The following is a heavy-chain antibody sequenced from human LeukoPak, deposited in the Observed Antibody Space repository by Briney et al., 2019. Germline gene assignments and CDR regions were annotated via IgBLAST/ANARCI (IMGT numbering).Heavy chain of an antibody. CDR1: GGSISSYY. CDR2: IYYSGST. D-gene: IGHD1-1*01. V-gene: IGHV4-59*12. CDR3: ARGSPPVPPLIDY. Sequence: SETLSLTCTVSGGSISSYYWSWIRQPPGKGLEWIGYIYYSGSTNYNPSLKSRVTISVDTSKNQFPLKLSSVTAADTAVYYCARGSPPVPPLIDYWGQGTLVTVSS. J-gene: IGHJ4*02.